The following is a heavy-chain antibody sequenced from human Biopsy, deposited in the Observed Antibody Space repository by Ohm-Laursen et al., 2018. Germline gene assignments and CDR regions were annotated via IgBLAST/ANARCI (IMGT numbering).Heavy chain of an antibody. V-gene: IGHV1-69*06. CDR1: ERTFSNYG. Sequence: SVKVSCKASERTFSNYGVNWVRQAPGQGLEWLGGNIPILGTGNYAHQFQDRVTVVADTSTSTATMELRSLRSDDTAVYYCATKLTGYFHHWGQGTLVIVSS. CDR3: ATKLTGYFHH. J-gene: IGHJ1*01. CDR2: NIPILGTG. D-gene: IGHD3-9*01.